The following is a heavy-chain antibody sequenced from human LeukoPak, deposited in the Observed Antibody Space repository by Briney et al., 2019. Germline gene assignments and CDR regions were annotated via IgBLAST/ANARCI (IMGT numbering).Heavy chain of an antibody. Sequence: GGSLRLSCAASGFTFSSYGMHWVRQAPGKGLEWVAFIRYDGSNKYYADSVKGRFTISRDNSKYTLYLQMNSLRAEDTAVYYCAKDLGVPEDYWGQGTLVTVSS. CDR1: GFTFSSYG. D-gene: IGHD2-8*01. J-gene: IGHJ4*02. CDR3: AKDLGVPEDY. CDR2: IRYDGSNK. V-gene: IGHV3-30*02.